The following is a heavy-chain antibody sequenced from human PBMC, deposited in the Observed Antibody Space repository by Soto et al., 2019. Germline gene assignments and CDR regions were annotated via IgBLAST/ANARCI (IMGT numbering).Heavy chain of an antibody. J-gene: IGHJ4*02. V-gene: IGHV1-18*01. Sequence: QVQLVQSGAEVKKPGASVKVSCKAPGYTFTSHGIIWVRQAPGQGLEWMGRISTYNGNTNYARKLQGRITMTTKTSTRTANMKLRRLRSDDTAGYYCARDNGYESDSGGQGTLVTVSS. CDR2: ISTYNGNT. D-gene: IGHD5-12*01. CDR1: GYTFTSHG. CDR3: ARDNGYESDS.